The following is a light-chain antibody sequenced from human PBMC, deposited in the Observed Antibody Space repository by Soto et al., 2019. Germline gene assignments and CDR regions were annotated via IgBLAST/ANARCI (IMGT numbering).Light chain of an antibody. Sequence: QSVLTQPASGSGSPGQSITISCTGTSSDVGSYNLVSLYQQNPGKATKLLIYEGTKRPSGVSDRISGSKSGNQAHMTIAGLQAEDEADYCFFSYAHETPSGTVVFGGGTKLTVL. J-gene: IGLJ2*01. CDR1: SSDVGSYNL. V-gene: IGLV2-23*01. CDR2: EGT. CDR3: FSYAHETPSGTVV.